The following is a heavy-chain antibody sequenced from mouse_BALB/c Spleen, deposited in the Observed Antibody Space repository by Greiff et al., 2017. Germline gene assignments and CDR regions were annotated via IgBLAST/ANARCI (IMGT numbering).Heavy chain of an antibody. V-gene: IGHV6-6*02. Sequence: EVKLMESGGGLVQPGGSMKLSCVASGFTFSNYWMNWVRQSPEKGLEWVAEIRLKSNNYATHYAESVKGRFTISRDDSKSSVYLQMNNLRAEDTGIYYCTRPSYYGSSGYWGQGTTLTVSS. CDR1: GFTFSNYW. D-gene: IGHD1-1*01. CDR2: IRLKSNNYAT. J-gene: IGHJ2*01. CDR3: TRPSYYGSSGY.